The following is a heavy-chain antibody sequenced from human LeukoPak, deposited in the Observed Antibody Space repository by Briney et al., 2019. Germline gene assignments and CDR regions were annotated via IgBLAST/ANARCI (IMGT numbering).Heavy chain of an antibody. Sequence: PGGSLRLSCAASGFTFSSYAMSWVRQAPGEGLEWVSAISGNGARTYYADSVKGRFTISRDNSKNTLYLQMNSLRAEDTAVYYCAKVAEMDTILGKFDNWGQGTLVTVSS. V-gene: IGHV3-23*01. D-gene: IGHD5-24*01. CDR3: AKVAEMDTILGKFDN. CDR2: ISGNGART. J-gene: IGHJ5*02. CDR1: GFTFSSYA.